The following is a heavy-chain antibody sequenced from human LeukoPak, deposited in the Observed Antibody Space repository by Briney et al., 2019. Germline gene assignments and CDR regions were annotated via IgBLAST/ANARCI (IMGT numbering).Heavy chain of an antibody. D-gene: IGHD1-14*01. V-gene: IGHV4-61*08. CDR2: IYYSGSP. CDR3: ARDRPTTDWYFDL. J-gene: IGHJ2*01. CDR1: GGSVSSGGYY. Sequence: PSETLSLTCTVSGGSVSSGGYYWSWIRQPPGQGLEWIGYIYYSGSPNYNPSLKSRVTISIDTSKNQFSLKLSSVTAADTAVYYCARDRPTTDWYFDLWGRGTLVTVSS.